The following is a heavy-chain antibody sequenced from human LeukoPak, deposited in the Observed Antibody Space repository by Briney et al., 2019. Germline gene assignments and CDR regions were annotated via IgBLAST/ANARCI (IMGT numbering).Heavy chain of an antibody. D-gene: IGHD3-3*01. CDR2: IYTSGST. CDR3: ARQMAHGNDFWSGYYYYYYYMDV. Sequence: SETLSLTCTVSGGSISSGSYYWSWIRQPAGKGLEWIGRIYTSGSTNYNPSLKSRVTISVDTSKNQFSLKLSSVTAADTAVYYCARQMAHGNDFWSGYYYYYYYMDVWGKGTTVTVSS. V-gene: IGHV4-61*02. CDR1: GGSISSGSYY. J-gene: IGHJ6*03.